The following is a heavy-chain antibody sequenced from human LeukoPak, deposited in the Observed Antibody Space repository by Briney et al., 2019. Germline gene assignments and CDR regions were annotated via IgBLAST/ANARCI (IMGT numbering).Heavy chain of an antibody. CDR1: GYTFTSHW. D-gene: IGHD3-22*01. CDR2: IYPGDSQPGDSDP. Sequence: GESLKISCKTAGYTFTSHWIGWVRQMPGKGLEWMGNIYPGDSQPGDSDPKYSPSFRGQVAISADKSITTAYLQWSSLKASDTAIYYCARQAYGSHFDAFDIWGQGTMVTVSS. J-gene: IGHJ3*02. CDR3: ARQAYGSHFDAFDI. V-gene: IGHV5-51*01.